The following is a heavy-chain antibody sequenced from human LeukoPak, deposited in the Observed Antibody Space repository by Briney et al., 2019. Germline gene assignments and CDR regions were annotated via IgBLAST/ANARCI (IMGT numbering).Heavy chain of an antibody. CDR2: VSFHGANE. CDR1: GWNFSADG. V-gene: IGHV3-30*18. Sequence: PGGSLRLSCTASGWNFSADGMHWVRQAPGKGLDWVAVVSFHGANEYYADSVKGRFTISRDNSNNTLYLQMNGERVEDTAVYYCAKGRRGSSYVHYFDNWGQGTLVTVSS. J-gene: IGHJ4*02. CDR3: AKGRRGSSYVHYFDN. D-gene: IGHD5-12*01.